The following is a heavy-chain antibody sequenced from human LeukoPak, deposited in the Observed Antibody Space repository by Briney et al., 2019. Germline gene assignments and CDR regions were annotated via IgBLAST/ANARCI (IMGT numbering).Heavy chain of an antibody. D-gene: IGHD1-14*01. J-gene: IGHJ4*02. Sequence: GESLKISCKGSGYSFTSYWIGWVRQMPGKGLEWMGIIYPGDSDTRYSPSFQGQVTISADKSISTAYLQWSSLKASDTAMYFSARHDMPTSEHYFDYWGQRTLVTVSS. CDR1: GYSFTSYW. V-gene: IGHV5-51*01. CDR3: ARHDMPTSEHYFDY. CDR2: IYPGDSDT.